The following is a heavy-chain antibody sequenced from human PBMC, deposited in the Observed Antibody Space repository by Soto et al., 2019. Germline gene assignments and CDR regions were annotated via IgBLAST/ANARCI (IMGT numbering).Heavy chain of an antibody. J-gene: IGHJ4*02. V-gene: IGHV4-34*01. CDR3: ARVGGSGWHFDY. CDR2: INHSGST. Sequence: QVQLQQWGAGLLKPSETLSLTCAVYGGSFSDYYWTWIRQPPGKGLEWIGEINHSGSTNYSPSLKSRVTISVDTSKNQFSLKLSSVTAADTAVYYFARVGGSGWHFDYWGQGNLGNVSS. D-gene: IGHD6-19*01. CDR1: GGSFSDYY.